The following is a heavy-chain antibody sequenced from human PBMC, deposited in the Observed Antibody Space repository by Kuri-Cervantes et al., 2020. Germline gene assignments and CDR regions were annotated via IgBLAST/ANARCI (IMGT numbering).Heavy chain of an antibody. V-gene: IGHV1-24*01. D-gene: IGHD1-1*01. J-gene: IGHJ3*02. Sequence: ASVKVFCKVSGYTLTELSMHWVRQAPGKGLEWMGGFDPEGGETIYAQKFQGRVTMTEDTSTDTAYMELSSLRSEDTAVYYCAADLEDDAFDIWGQGTMVTVSS. CDR2: FDPEGGET. CDR3: AADLEDDAFDI. CDR1: GYTLTELS.